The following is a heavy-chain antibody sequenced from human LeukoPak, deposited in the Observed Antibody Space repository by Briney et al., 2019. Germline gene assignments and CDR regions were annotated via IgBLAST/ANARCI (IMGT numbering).Heavy chain of an antibody. CDR1: GFTFSSYN. D-gene: IGHD1-26*01. Sequence: GGSLRLSCAASGFTFSSYNMYWVRQGTGKGLEWVSAIGTAGDTYYADSVKGRFTISTENAKNSLYLQMNSLRAGDTAVYYCARAPTGSYFWDYWGQGTLVTVSS. CDR3: ARAPTGSYFWDY. CDR2: IGTAGDT. V-gene: IGHV3-13*01. J-gene: IGHJ4*02.